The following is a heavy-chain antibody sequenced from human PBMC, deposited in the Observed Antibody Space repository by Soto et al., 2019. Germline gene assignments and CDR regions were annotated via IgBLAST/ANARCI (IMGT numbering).Heavy chain of an antibody. J-gene: IGHJ4*02. V-gene: IGHV3-30-3*01. CDR3: ARARLRFLEWLDFDY. Sequence: PGGSLRLSCAASGFTFSSYAMHWVRQAPGKGLEWVAVISYDGSNKYYADSVKGRFTISRDNSKNTLYLQMNSLRAEGTAVYYCARARLRFLEWLDFDYWGQGTLVTVSS. CDR1: GFTFSSYA. D-gene: IGHD3-3*01. CDR2: ISYDGSNK.